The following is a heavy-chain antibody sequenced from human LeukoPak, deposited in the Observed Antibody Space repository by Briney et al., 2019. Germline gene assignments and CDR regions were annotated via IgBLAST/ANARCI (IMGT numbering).Heavy chain of an antibody. V-gene: IGHV5-51*01. CDR2: IYPGDSDT. CDR3: ARRDYDILTGYCMEDY. Sequence: GESLKISCKGSGYSFTSYWIGWVRQMPGNGLEWMGIIYPGDSDTRYSPSFQGQVTISADKSISTAYLQWSSLKASDTAMYYCARRDYDILTGYCMEDYWGQGTLVTVSS. D-gene: IGHD3-9*01. J-gene: IGHJ4*02. CDR1: GYSFTSYW.